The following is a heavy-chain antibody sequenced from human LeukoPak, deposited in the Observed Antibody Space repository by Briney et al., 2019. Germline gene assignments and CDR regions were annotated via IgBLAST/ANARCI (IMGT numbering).Heavy chain of an antibody. CDR2: ISDSGGST. J-gene: IGHJ4*02. CDR1: GITLSNYG. CDR3: AKRGVVIRVFLDAIHKEAYYFES. V-gene: IGHV3-23*01. Sequence: GGSLRLSCAVSGITLSNYGMSWVRQAPGKGLDWVAGISDSGGSTKYADSVKGRFTISRDNPKNTLFLQMNSLRAEDTAVYFCAKRGVVIRVFLDAIHKEAYYFESWGQGALVTVSS. D-gene: IGHD3/OR15-3a*01.